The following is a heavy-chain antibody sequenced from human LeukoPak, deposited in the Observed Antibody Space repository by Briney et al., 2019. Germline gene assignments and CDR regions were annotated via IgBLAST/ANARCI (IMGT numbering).Heavy chain of an antibody. J-gene: IGHJ5*02. CDR2: INQDGSEK. V-gene: IGHV3-7*04. CDR1: GFTFSIYW. Sequence: GGFLRLSCAASGFTFSIYWMSWVRQAPGKGLEWVAKINQDGSEKYYVDSVKGRFTISRDNAKDSLYLQMNSLRAEDTAVYYCARERDLNWFDPWGQGTLVTVSS. CDR3: ARERDLNWFDP.